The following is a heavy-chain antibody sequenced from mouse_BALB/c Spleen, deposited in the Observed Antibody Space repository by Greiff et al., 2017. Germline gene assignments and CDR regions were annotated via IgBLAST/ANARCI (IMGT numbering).Heavy chain of an antibody. CDR3: TNDYLAY. Sequence: DVHLVESGGGLVKPGGSLKLSCAASGFTFSSYTMSWVRQTPEKRLEWVATISSGGSYTYYPDSVKGRFTISRDNAKNTLYLQMSSLKSEDTAMYYCTNDYLAYWGQGTLVTVSA. CDR1: GFTFSSYT. J-gene: IGHJ3*01. V-gene: IGHV5-6-4*01. D-gene: IGHD2-4*01. CDR2: ISSGGSYT.